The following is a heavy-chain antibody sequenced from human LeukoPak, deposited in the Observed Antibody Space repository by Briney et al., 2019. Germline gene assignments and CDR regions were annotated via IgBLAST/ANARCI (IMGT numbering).Heavy chain of an antibody. J-gene: IGHJ6*02. CDR2: INPSGGRT. CDR1: GYTLTSFH. V-gene: IGHV1-46*01. CDR3: AKEDGYSGDDYVSINYYGYYGMDV. Sequence: GASVKVSCKASGYTLTSFHMHWVRQAPGQGLEWMGIINPSGGRTTYAQKFQGRVTMTRDTSTSTVYTELSSLRSEDTAVYYCAKEDGYSGDDYVSINYYGYYGMDVWGQGTTVTVSS. D-gene: IGHD5-12*01.